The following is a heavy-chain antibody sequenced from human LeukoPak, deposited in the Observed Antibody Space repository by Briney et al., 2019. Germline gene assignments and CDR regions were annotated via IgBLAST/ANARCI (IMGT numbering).Heavy chain of an antibody. Sequence: ASVKVSCKASGYTFTGYYMHWVRQAPGQGLEWMGWINPNSGGTNYAQKFQGRVTMTRDTSISTAYMELSRLRSDDTAVYYCARAREAAAGPNWFDPWGQGTLVTVSS. J-gene: IGHJ5*02. V-gene: IGHV1-2*02. CDR3: ARAREAAAGPNWFDP. D-gene: IGHD6-13*01. CDR2: INPNSGGT. CDR1: GYTFTGYY.